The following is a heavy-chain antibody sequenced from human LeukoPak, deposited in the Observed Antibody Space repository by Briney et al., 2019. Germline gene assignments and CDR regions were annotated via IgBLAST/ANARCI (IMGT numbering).Heavy chain of an antibody. CDR1: GYTFTSYD. V-gene: IGHV1-8*01. Sequence: ASVKVSCKASGYTFTSYDINWVRQATGQGLEWMGWMNPNSGNTGYAQKFQGRVTMTRNTSISTAYMELSSLRSEDTAVYYCARAFARVRGVITASGYWGQGTLVTVSS. CDR2: MNPNSGNT. J-gene: IGHJ4*02. CDR3: ARAFARVRGVITASGY. D-gene: IGHD3-10*01.